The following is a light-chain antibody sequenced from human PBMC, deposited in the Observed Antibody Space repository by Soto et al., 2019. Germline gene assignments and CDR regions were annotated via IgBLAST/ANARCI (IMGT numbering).Light chain of an antibody. V-gene: IGLV2-8*01. CDR3: TSHAGTINFPYI. CDR1: SSDVGAYNY. Sequence: QSVLTQPPSASGSPGQSVTISCTGTSSDVGAYNYVSWYQHHPGKAPKLLVYEVNKRPSGVPDRVSGSKSGNTASLTVSGLQAEDEADYYCTSHAGTINFPYIFGTGTKVTVL. CDR2: EVN. J-gene: IGLJ1*01.